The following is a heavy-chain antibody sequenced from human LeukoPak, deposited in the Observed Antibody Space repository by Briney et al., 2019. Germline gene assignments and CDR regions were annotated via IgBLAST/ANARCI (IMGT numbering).Heavy chain of an antibody. D-gene: IGHD6-13*01. CDR2: ISSSGSTI. CDR1: GFTFSSYE. J-gene: IGHJ4*02. CDR3: ARVEQQLGYY. Sequence: PGGSLRLSCAASGFTFSSYEMNWVRQAPGKGLEWVSYISSSGSTIYYADSVKGRFTISRDNAKSSLYLQMNSLRAEDTAAYYCARVEQQLGYYWGQGTLVTVSS. V-gene: IGHV3-48*03.